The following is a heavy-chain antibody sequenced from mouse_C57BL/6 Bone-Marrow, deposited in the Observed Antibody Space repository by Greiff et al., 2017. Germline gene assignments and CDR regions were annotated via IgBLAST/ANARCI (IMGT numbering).Heavy chain of an antibody. J-gene: IGHJ4*01. Sequence: VQLQQPGAELVMPGASVKLSCKASGYTFTSYWMHWVKQRPGQGLEWIGEIDPSDSYTNYNQKFKGKSTLTVDKSSSTAYMQLSSLPSEDSAVYYCARERGYAMDYWGQGTSVTVSS. V-gene: IGHV1-69*01. CDR1: GYTFTSYW. CDR3: ARERGYAMDY. CDR2: IDPSDSYT.